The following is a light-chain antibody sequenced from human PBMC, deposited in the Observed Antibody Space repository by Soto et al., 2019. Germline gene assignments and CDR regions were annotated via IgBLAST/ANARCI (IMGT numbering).Light chain of an antibody. J-gene: IGKJ1*01. CDR3: QQYNNLPPT. Sequence: DIVMTQSPLTLSVSQGESATLSCRASERVSTNLAWYQQTPGQAPRLLIYSASRRPTDIPVRFSGSASGAEFTLTISSLQSEDFAIYYCQQYNNLPPTFGQGTKVDIK. CDR1: ERVSTN. V-gene: IGKV3-15*01. CDR2: SAS.